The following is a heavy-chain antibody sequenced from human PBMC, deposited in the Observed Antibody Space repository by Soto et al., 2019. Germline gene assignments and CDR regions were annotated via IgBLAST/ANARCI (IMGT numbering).Heavy chain of an antibody. V-gene: IGHV3-33*01. CDR2: IWYDGSNK. CDR3: ARDVGYFVWLSPDY. CDR1: GFTFSSYG. J-gene: IGHJ4*02. D-gene: IGHD3-9*01. Sequence: GGSLRLSCAASGFTFSSYGMHWVRQAPGKGLEWVAVIWYDGSNKYYADSVKGRFTISRDNSKNTLYLQMNSLRAEDTAVYYCARDVGYFVWLSPDYWGQGTLVTVSS.